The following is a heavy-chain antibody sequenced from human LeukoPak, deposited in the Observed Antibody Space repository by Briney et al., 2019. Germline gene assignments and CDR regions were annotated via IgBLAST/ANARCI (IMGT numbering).Heavy chain of an antibody. Sequence: ASVKVSCKASGYTFTGYYMHWVGQAPGQGLEWMGRINPNSGGTNYAQKFQGRVTMTRDTSISTAYMELSRLRSDDTAVYYCARSLITTFKDRLSIDYWGQGTLVTVSS. CDR1: GYTFTGYY. CDR3: ARSLITTFKDRLSIDY. D-gene: IGHD3-22*01. V-gene: IGHV1-2*06. J-gene: IGHJ4*02. CDR2: INPNSGGT.